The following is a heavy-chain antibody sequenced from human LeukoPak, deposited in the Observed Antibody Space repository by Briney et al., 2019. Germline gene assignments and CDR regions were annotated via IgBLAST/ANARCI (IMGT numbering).Heavy chain of an antibody. D-gene: IGHD3-16*01. CDR3: AKDWGEYFDYVWGSFTSFDS. CDR1: GFTFSSYG. J-gene: IGHJ4*02. CDR2: ISGSGHRT. V-gene: IGHV3-23*01. Sequence: PGGSLRLSCAASGFTFSSYGVSWVRQAPGKGLEWVSGISGSGHRTYYAASVKGRFTISRDNSKRTLYLQMNSLRAEDTAVYYCAKDWGEYFDYVWGSFTSFDSWGQGTLVTVSS.